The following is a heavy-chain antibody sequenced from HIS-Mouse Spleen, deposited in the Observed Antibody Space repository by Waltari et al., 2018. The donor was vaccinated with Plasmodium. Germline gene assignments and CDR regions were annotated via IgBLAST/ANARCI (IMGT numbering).Heavy chain of an antibody. CDR3: ARDLAAAGHFDY. D-gene: IGHD6-13*01. CDR2: INPTSGGK. Sequence: QVQLVQSGAEVKKPGASVKVSCKASGYTFTGYYMHWVRQAPGQGLEWMGWINPTSGGKNYAQKFQGRVTMTRDTSISTAYMELSRLRSDDTAVYYCARDLAAAGHFDYWGQGTLVTVSS. CDR1: GYTFTGYY. J-gene: IGHJ4*02. V-gene: IGHV1-2*02.